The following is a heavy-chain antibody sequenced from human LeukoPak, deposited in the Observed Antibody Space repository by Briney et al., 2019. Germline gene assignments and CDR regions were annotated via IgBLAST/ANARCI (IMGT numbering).Heavy chain of an antibody. J-gene: IGHJ6*03. CDR3: TTEKVVLLWLGELSPKGMDV. D-gene: IGHD3-10*01. V-gene: IGHV3-15*01. CDR2: IKSKTDGGTT. CDR1: GFTFSNAW. Sequence: PGGSLRLSCAASGFTFSNAWMSWVRQAPGKGLEWVGRIKSKTDGGTTDYAAPVKGRFTISRDDSKNTLYLQMNSLKTEDTAVYYCTTEKVVLLWLGELSPKGMDVWGKGTTVTVSS.